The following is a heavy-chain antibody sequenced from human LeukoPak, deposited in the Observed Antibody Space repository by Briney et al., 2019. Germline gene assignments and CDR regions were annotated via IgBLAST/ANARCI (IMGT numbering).Heavy chain of an antibody. CDR2: ISDRGDST. CDR1: GFTFSSYA. D-gene: IGHD6-13*01. J-gene: IGHJ5*02. CDR3: AKLAAAGTLYWFDP. Sequence: GGSLRLSCAVSGFTFSSYAMSWVRQAPGKGLEWVSGISDRGDSTYYADSVKGRFTISRDNFKNTVYLQMNSLRAEDTAVYYCAKLAAAGTLYWFDPWGQGTLVTVSS. V-gene: IGHV3-23*01.